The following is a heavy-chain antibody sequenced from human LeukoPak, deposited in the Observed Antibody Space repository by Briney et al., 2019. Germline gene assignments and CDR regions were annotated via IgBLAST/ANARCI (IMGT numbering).Heavy chain of an antibody. V-gene: IGHV3-7*05. CDR2: INQDGSEK. D-gene: IGHD3-16*01. J-gene: IGHJ4*02. CDR1: GFTFNNYW. CDR3: ARGGTITWVEDY. Sequence: GGSLRLSCAASGFTFNNYWMDWVRQTPGKGLEWVAKINQDGSEKRYADSVKGRFTISRDTTKNTLYLQMNRLRAADTAVYYCARGGTITWVEDYWGQGTLVTVSS.